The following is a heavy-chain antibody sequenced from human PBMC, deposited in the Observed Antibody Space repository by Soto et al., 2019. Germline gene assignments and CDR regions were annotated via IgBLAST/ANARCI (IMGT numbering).Heavy chain of an antibody. J-gene: IGHJ4*02. CDR1: GGSIRSYY. D-gene: IGHD1-26*01. V-gene: IGHV4-59*08. CDR3: AKSNRGNSPFFDF. Sequence: SETLSLTCTVSGGSIRSYYWSWIRQPPGKGLEWIGYIYYSGTTNYNPSLKSRLTISVDTSKNQFSLTLSSVTAADTAVYYCAKSNRGNSPFFDFGSRGTLVPVSS. CDR2: IYYSGTT.